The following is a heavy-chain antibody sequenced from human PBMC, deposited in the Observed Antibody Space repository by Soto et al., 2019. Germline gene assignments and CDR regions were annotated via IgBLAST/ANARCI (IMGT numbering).Heavy chain of an antibody. CDR2: ISATGGGT. CDR1: GFKFSSYA. CDR3: AKSQEDYIDYFDY. D-gene: IGHD4-4*01. J-gene: IGHJ4*02. V-gene: IGHV3-23*01. Sequence: PGGSLRLSCAASGFKFSSYAMSWVRQAPGKGLEWVSLISATGGGTYYADSVKGRFTISRDNSDNTLYLQVHSLRAEDTAVYYCAKSQEDYIDYFDYWGQGTLVTVSS.